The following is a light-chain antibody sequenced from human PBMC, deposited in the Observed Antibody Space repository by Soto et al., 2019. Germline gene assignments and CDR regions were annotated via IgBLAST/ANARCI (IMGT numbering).Light chain of an antibody. V-gene: IGKV3-15*01. J-gene: IGKJ4*01. CDR2: GAS. CDR3: QQYIRWPLT. Sequence: IGLIPNDAKRAVYAEKGDPRCCRASQSVSSNLAWYQQKPGQAPSLLIYGASTRATGTPARFSGSGSGTEFTLTLSCLQSGDFAVYYCQQYIRWPLTFGGGTKVDI. CDR1: QSVSSN.